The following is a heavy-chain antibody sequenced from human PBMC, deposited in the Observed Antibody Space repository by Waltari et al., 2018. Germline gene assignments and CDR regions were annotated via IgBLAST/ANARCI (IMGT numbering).Heavy chain of an antibody. Sequence: EVQLLESGGGLVQPGGSLRLSCAASGFTFGNSALSWVRQAPGKGLEWISGISGSSSSTYYADSVKGRFTISRDNSKNSLHLQMNSLRPEDTALYFCVRIASHSGDYWGQGTLVTVSS. V-gene: IGHV3-23*01. CDR1: GFTFGNSA. D-gene: IGHD2-21*01. CDR3: VRIASHSGDY. J-gene: IGHJ4*02. CDR2: ISGSSSST.